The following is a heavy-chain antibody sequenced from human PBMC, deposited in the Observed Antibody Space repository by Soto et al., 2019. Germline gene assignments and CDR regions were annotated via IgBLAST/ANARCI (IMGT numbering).Heavy chain of an antibody. V-gene: IGHV4-31*03. Sequence: NPSETLSLTCTVSGGSINSGDYSWIWIRQQPGKGLERIGYIYYSGSTYYNPSLKSRLTISVDTSKNQFSLKLSSVTAADTAVYYCARGVTMVRGVIHTPYFDYWGQGTLVTVSS. CDR2: IYYSGST. J-gene: IGHJ4*02. CDR3: ARGVTMVRGVIHTPYFDY. CDR1: GGSINSGDYS. D-gene: IGHD3-10*01.